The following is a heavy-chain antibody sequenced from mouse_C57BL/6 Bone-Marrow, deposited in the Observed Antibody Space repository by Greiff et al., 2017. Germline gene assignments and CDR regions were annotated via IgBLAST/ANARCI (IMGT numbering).Heavy chain of an antibody. D-gene: IGHD2-12*01. CDR1: GFTFSSYA. CDR3: ARDYDDGYYAMDY. Sequence: EVQLVESGGGLVKPGGSLKLSCAASGFTFSSYAMSWVRQTPEKRLEWVATISDGGSYTYYPDNVKGRFTISRDNAKNNLYLQMSHLKSEDTAMYYCARDYDDGYYAMDYWGQGTSVTVSS. CDR2: ISDGGSYT. J-gene: IGHJ4*01. V-gene: IGHV5-4*01.